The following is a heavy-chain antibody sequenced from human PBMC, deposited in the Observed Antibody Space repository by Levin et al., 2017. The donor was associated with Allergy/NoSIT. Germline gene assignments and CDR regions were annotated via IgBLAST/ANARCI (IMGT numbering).Heavy chain of an antibody. V-gene: IGHV4-61*02. CDR2: IYTSGST. CDR1: GGSISSGSYY. D-gene: IGHD7-27*01. J-gene: IGHJ6*03. CDR3: ARDPYWGYYYYMDV. Sequence: RSSETLSLTCTVSGGSISSGSYYWSWIRQPAGKGLEWIGRIYTSGSTNYNPSLKSRVTISVDTSKNQFSLKLSSVTAADTAVYYCARDPYWGYYYYMDVWGKGTTVTVSS.